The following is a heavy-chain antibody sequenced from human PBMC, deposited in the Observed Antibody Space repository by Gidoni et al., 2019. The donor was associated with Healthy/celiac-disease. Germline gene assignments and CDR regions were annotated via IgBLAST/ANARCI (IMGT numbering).Heavy chain of an antibody. CDR3: ARGRGIVGAIGY. J-gene: IGHJ4*02. Sequence: QVQLVQSGAEVKKLGCSGKVPCKASGGTFSSYATSWVRQAPGQGVEWMGGIIPIFGRANYTQKFQSRVTITADESTGAAYMELSSVRSEDTAVYYCARGRGIVGAIGYWGQGTLVTVSS. V-gene: IGHV1-69*01. CDR2: IIPIFGRA. CDR1: GGTFSSYA. D-gene: IGHD1-26*01.